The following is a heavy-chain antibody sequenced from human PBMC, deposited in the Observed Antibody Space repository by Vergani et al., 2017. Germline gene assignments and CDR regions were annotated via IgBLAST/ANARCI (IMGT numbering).Heavy chain of an antibody. Sequence: QVQLQESGPGLVKPSETLSLTCTVSGGSISSYYWSWIRQPAGKGLEWIGRIYTSGSTNYNPSLKSRVTMSVDTSKNQFSLKLSSVTAADTAVYYCARGGGGYYYDSSGYYSAGRFDPWGQGTLVTVSS. J-gene: IGHJ5*02. CDR2: IYTSGST. CDR1: GGSISSYY. V-gene: IGHV4-4*07. D-gene: IGHD3-22*01. CDR3: ARGGGGYYYDSSGYYSAGRFDP.